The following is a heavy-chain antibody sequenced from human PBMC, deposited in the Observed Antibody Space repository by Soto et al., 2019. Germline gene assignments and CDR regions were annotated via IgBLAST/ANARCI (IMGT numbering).Heavy chain of an antibody. J-gene: IGHJ3*01. CDR1: GFAFSSYS. V-gene: IGHV3-48*01. CDR2: ISSGSSTI. CDR3: AKTYSSGRGAFDV. D-gene: IGHD6-19*01. Sequence: GGSLRLSCAASGFAFSSYSMNWVRQAPGKGLEWVSYISSGSSTIYYADSVKGRFTISRDNAQNSLYLQMNSLRAEDTAVYYCAKTYSSGRGAFDVWGQGTMVTVSS.